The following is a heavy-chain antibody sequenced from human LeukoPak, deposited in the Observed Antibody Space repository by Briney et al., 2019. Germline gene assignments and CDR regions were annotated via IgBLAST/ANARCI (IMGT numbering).Heavy chain of an antibody. CDR1: GFTVSSNH. J-gene: IGHJ4*02. CDR2: ITSGASVI. CDR3: ARKRLADLGDDTSFGGTPFDS. V-gene: IGHV3-48*03. Sequence: PGGSLRLSCAASGFTVSSNHMSWVRQAPGKGLEWLSGITSGASVIYYADSVKGRFTISRDDAMNSVFLQMSGLTVDDTAVYYCARKRLADLGDDTSFGGTPFDSWGQGTLVIVPS. D-gene: IGHD3-16*01.